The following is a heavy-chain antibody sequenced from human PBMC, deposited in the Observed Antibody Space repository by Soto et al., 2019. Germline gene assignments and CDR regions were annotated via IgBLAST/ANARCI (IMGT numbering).Heavy chain of an antibody. CDR1: GGSINTYY. Sequence: QVQLQESGPGLLKPSETLSLTCTVSGGSINTYYWSWIRQPPGKGLEWIGYIYYSGSTNYNPSLKSRVTISVDTSKNQFSLKLTSVTAADTAVYYCARLPPSAPYTYFDYWGQGTLVTVSS. V-gene: IGHV4-59*08. J-gene: IGHJ4*02. D-gene: IGHD6-6*01. CDR2: IYYSGST. CDR3: ARLPPSAPYTYFDY.